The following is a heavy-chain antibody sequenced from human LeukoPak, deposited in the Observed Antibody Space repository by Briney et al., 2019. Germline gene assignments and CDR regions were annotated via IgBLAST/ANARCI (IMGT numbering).Heavy chain of an antibody. D-gene: IGHD3-16*01. V-gene: IGHV3-23*01. CDR1: GFTFNNFA. J-gene: IGHJ4*02. Sequence: GGSLRLSCTASGFTFNNFAMSWVRQAPGKGLQWVSAVSAGGTNTNYADSVRGRFTISRDNSKNTLYLQMNSLRAEDTAVYYCARDLRGGLDYWGQGTLVTVSS. CDR2: VSAGGTNT. CDR3: ARDLRGGLDY.